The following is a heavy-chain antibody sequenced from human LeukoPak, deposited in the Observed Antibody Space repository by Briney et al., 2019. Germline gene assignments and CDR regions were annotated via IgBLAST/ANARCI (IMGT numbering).Heavy chain of an antibody. CDR1: GGSISSYY. CDR2: INHSGST. CDR3: ARGRDYVWGSRRNWFDP. J-gene: IGHJ5*02. D-gene: IGHD3-16*01. V-gene: IGHV4-34*01. Sequence: SETLSLTCTVSGGSISSYYWSWIRQPPGKGLEWIGEINHSGSTNYNPSLKSRVTISVDTSKNQFSLKLSSVTAADTAVYYCARGRDYVWGSRRNWFDPWGQGTLVTVSS.